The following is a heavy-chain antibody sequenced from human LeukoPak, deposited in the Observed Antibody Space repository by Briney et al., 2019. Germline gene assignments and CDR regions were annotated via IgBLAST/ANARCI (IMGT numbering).Heavy chain of an antibody. CDR3: ARDIYGDYGSWYFDL. D-gene: IGHD4-17*01. J-gene: IGHJ2*01. V-gene: IGHV4-34*01. CDR2: INHSGST. CDR1: GGSFSGYY. Sequence: PETLSLTCAVYGGSFSGYYWSWIRQPPGKGLEWIGKINHSGSTNYNPSLKSRVTISVDTSKNQFSLKLSSVTAADTAVYYCARDIYGDYGSWYFDLWGRGTLVTVSS.